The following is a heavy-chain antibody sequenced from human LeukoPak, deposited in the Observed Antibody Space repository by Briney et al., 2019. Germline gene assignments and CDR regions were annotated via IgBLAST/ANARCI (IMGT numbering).Heavy chain of an antibody. CDR3: TKEFYGDYL. V-gene: IGHV3-74*01. Sequence: PGGSLRLSCAASGFTFSSYGMHWVRQAPGKGLVWVSRISGDGSTPRYADSVKGRFTISRDNAKNTLYLQMNSLRVEDTAVYYCTKEFYGDYLWGQGTLVTVSS. D-gene: IGHD4-17*01. CDR2: ISGDGSTP. J-gene: IGHJ4*02. CDR1: GFTFSSYG.